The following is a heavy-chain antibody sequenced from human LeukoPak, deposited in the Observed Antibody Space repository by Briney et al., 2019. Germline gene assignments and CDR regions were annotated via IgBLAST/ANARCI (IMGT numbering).Heavy chain of an antibody. V-gene: IGHV3-7*01. Sequence: PGGSLRLSCAASGFTFSSYEMNWVRQAPGKGLEWVANIKQDGSEEYYVDSMKGRFTISRDNAKHVLYLQINSLRVGDTAVYYCAGGARGYNWYFDLWGRGTLVTVSP. D-gene: IGHD3-16*01. J-gene: IGHJ2*01. CDR1: GFTFSSYE. CDR3: AGGARGYNWYFDL. CDR2: IKQDGSEE.